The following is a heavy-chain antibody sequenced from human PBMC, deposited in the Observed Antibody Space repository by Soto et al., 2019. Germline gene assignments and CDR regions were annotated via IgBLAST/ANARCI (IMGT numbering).Heavy chain of an antibody. CDR3: ARDRLPYYYDSSGYYAPNLYYYGMDV. V-gene: IGHV1-69*13. Sequence: SVKVSCKASGGTFSSYAISWVRQAPGQGLEWMGGIIPIFGTANYAQKFQGRVTITADESTSTAHMELSSLRSEDTAVYYCARDRLPYYYDSSGYYAPNLYYYGMDVWGQGTTVTVSS. CDR2: IIPIFGTA. D-gene: IGHD3-22*01. J-gene: IGHJ6*02. CDR1: GGTFSSYA.